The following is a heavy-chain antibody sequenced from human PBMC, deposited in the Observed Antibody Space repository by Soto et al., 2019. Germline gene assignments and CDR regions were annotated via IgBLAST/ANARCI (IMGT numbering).Heavy chain of an antibody. Sequence: GGSLRLSCAASGFTFSDYYMTWTRQAPGRGLEWVSYIGTTDNTIYYADSVKGRFTISRDNAQNSLYLQMNGLRAEDTAVYYCATYYYGSGNYFDYWGQGALVTVSS. CDR1: GFTFSDYY. J-gene: IGHJ4*02. CDR2: IGTTDNTI. D-gene: IGHD3-10*01. CDR3: ATYYYGSGNYFDY. V-gene: IGHV3-11*01.